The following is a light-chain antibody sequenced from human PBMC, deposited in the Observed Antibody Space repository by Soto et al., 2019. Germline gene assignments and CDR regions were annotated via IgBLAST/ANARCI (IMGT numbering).Light chain of an antibody. CDR3: QHRVSWPPT. CDR2: DAS. V-gene: IGKV3-11*01. J-gene: IGKJ1*01. CDR1: QSVSTF. Sequence: EIALTQSPATLSLSPGKGATLFCRASQSVSTFLAWYQRKPGQPPRLLIYDASSRANGVPARFSASGYGTDFTLTISSLEPEDFAVYYCQHRVSWPPTFGQGTKVDIK.